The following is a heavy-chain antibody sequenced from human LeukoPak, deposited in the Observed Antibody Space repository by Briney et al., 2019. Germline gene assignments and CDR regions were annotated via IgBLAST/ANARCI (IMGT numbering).Heavy chain of an antibody. J-gene: IGHJ6*03. CDR1: GGSISSSSYY. D-gene: IGHD6-19*01. Sequence: SETLSLTCNVYGGSISSSSYYWGWIRQPPGKGLEWFGDIYHSGSTYYNPSLKSRVTISVDRSKNQFSLKLSSVTAADTAVYYCARDVWHSSGWIYYYMDVRGKGTTVTVSS. CDR2: IYHSGST. CDR3: ARDVWHSSGWIYYYMDV. V-gene: IGHV4-39*07.